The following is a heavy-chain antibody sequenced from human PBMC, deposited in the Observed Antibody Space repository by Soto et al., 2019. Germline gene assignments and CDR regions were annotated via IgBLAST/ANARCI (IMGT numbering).Heavy chain of an antibody. CDR1: GYTFTGYY. CDR3: ARSPQKLLEWLPFLPFYFDY. D-gene: IGHD3-3*01. J-gene: IGHJ4*02. Sequence: GASLKVSCKASGYTFTGYYMHWVRQAPGQGLEWMGWINPNSGGTNYAQKFQGRVTMTRDTSISTAYMELSRLRSDDTAVYYCARSPQKLLEWLPFLPFYFDYWGQGALVTVSS. CDR2: INPNSGGT. V-gene: IGHV1-2*02.